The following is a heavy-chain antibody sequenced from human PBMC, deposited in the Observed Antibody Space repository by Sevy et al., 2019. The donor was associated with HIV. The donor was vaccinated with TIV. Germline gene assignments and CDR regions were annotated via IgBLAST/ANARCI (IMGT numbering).Heavy chain of an antibody. CDR2: LIGGGSRT. J-gene: IGHJ6*02. V-gene: IGHV3-23*01. Sequence: GGSLRLSCAASGFPFSSYAMSWVRQAPGKGLEWVSTLIGGGSRTYYADSVTGRFIISRYNSRNTLYLQMNSLRAEDTAIYYCAKRRVQSGLSGGGANYGMDVCCRGTTVTVSS. D-gene: IGHD2-8*02. CDR1: GFPFSSYA. CDR3: AKRRVQSGLSGGGANYGMDV.